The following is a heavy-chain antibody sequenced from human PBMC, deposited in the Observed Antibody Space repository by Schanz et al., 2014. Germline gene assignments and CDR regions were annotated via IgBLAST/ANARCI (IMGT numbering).Heavy chain of an antibody. Sequence: VQLVESGGGVVQFGRSLRLSCAASGFTFSSYAMSWVRQAPGKGLEWVSGISGSGGSTYYADSVKGRFTISRDNSKNTLYLQMNSLKTEDTAMYYCARRASCSRIGCPFDSWGQGTLVTVSS. D-gene: IGHD2-2*01. CDR3: ARRASCSRIGCPFDS. V-gene: IGHV3-23*04. J-gene: IGHJ4*02. CDR2: ISGSGGST. CDR1: GFTFSSYA.